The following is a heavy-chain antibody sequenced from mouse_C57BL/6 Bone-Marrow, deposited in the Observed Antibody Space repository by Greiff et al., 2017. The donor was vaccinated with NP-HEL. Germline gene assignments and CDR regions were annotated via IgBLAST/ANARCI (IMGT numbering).Heavy chain of an antibody. V-gene: IGHV1-15*01. CDR3: TREDYYYGSSYAYAMDY. J-gene: IGHJ4*01. Sequence: VQLVESGAELVRPGASVTLSCKASGYTFTDYEMHWVKQTPVHGLEWIGAIDPETGGTAYNQKFKGKAILTADKSSSTAYMELRSLTSEDSAVYYCTREDYYYGSSYAYAMDYWGQGTSVTVSS. D-gene: IGHD1-1*01. CDR2: IDPETGGT. CDR1: GYTFTDYE.